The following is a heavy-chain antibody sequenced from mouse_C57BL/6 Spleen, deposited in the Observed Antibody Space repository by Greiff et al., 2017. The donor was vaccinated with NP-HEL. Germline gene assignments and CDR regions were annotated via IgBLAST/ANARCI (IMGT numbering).Heavy chain of an antibody. CDR3: ARLDPGDY. CDR1: GFNIKDYY. J-gene: IGHJ4*01. CDR2: IDPEDGET. Sequence: EVQLQQSGAELVKPGASVKLSCTASGFNIKDYYMHWVKQRTEQGLEWIGRIDPEDGETKYAPKFPGKATITADTSSNTAYLQLSSLTSEDTAVYYCARLDPGDYWGQGTSVTVSS. V-gene: IGHV14-2*01.